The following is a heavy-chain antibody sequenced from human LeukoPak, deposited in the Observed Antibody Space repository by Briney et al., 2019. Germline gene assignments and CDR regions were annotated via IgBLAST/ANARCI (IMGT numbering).Heavy chain of an antibody. V-gene: IGHV4-4*09. CDR3: ARRATMLAGGYFDY. J-gene: IGHJ4*02. D-gene: IGHD5-12*01. Sequence: PSETLSLTCTVSGGSISSYYWSWIRQPPGRGLEWVGYIYASGSTTYNPSLKSRVAISIDTSKNQFPLRLSSVTAADTAVYYCARRATMLAGGYFDYWGQGTLVSVSS. CDR1: GGSISSYY. CDR2: IYASGST.